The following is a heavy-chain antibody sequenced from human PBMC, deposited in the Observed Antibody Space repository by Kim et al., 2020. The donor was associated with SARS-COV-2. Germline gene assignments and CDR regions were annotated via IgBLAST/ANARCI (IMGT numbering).Heavy chain of an antibody. Sequence: SETLSLTCAVYGGSFSVYYWSWIRQPPGKGLEWIGEINHSGSTNYNPSLKSRVTISVDTSKNQFSLKLSSVTAADTAVYYCARGPRRWLQQSFDYWGQGTLVTVSS. J-gene: IGHJ4*02. CDR3: ARGPRRWLQQSFDY. CDR2: INHSGST. V-gene: IGHV4-34*01. D-gene: IGHD5-12*01. CDR1: GGSFSVYY.